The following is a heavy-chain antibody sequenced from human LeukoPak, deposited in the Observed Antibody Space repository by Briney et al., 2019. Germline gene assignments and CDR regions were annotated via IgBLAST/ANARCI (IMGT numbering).Heavy chain of an antibody. D-gene: IGHD6-13*01. CDR2: IRYDGSNK. Sequence: GGSLRLSCAASGFTFNNYGMHWVRQAPGKGLEWVAFIRYDGSNKYYADSVKGRFTISRDNSKNTMYLQMNSLRAEDTAVYYCARERYSSSWYYFDYWGQGTLVTVSS. CDR1: GFTFNNYG. CDR3: ARERYSSSWYYFDY. V-gene: IGHV3-30*02. J-gene: IGHJ4*02.